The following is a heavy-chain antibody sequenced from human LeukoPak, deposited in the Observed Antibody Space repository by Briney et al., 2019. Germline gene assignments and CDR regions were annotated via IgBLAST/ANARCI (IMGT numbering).Heavy chain of an antibody. CDR2: IYYSGST. D-gene: IGHD3-22*01. J-gene: IGHJ4*02. Sequence: NTSETLSLTCTVSGVSVSSGSYYWSWIRQPPGKGLEWIGYIYYSGSTNYNPSLKSRVTISVDTSKNQFSLKLSSVTAADTAVYYCARTVGGYYDSSGYYNDYWGQGTLVTVSS. CDR1: GVSVSSGSYY. V-gene: IGHV4-61*01. CDR3: ARTVGGYYDSSGYYNDY.